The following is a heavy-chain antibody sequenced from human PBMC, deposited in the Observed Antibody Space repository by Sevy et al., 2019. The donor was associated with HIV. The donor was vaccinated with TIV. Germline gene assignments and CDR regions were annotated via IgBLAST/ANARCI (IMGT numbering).Heavy chain of an antibody. Sequence: ASVKVSCKASGYTFTSYDINWVRQATGQGLEWMGWMNPNSGNTGYAQKLQGRVTMTRNTSISTAYMELSSLRSEDTAVYYCARRWYCSSTSCYKYYYYGMDVWGQGTTVTVSS. V-gene: IGHV1-8*01. CDR1: GYTFTSYD. CDR2: MNPNSGNT. D-gene: IGHD2-2*02. CDR3: ARRWYCSSTSCYKYYYYGMDV. J-gene: IGHJ6*02.